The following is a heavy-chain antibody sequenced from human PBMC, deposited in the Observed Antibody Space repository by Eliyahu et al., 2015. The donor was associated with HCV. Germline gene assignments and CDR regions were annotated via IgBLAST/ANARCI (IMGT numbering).Heavy chain of an antibody. J-gene: IGHJ4*02. Sequence: HLQLQESGPGLVKPSETLSLTCTVSAGSISTSTAYWGWIRQPPGKGXEWIGDIHYSGGTNYNPSLMSRVTISIDAPKSQFSVRLNPVTAADTAVYYCASRLASSGYSYVFWGQGTLVTVSS. V-gene: IGHV4-39*07. CDR2: IHYSGGT. D-gene: IGHD5-18*01. CDR3: ASRLASSGYSYVF. CDR1: AGSISTSTAY.